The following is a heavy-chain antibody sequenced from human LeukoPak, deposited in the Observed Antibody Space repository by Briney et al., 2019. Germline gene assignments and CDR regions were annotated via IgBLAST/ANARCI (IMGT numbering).Heavy chain of an antibody. V-gene: IGHV4-34*01. CDR3: ARASDYSRYYYYYMDV. D-gene: IGHD4-11*01. CDR2: INHSGST. Sequence: SETLSLTCAVYGGSFSGYYWSWIRQPPGKGLERIGEINHSGSTNYNPSLKSRVTISVDTSKNQFSLKLSSVTAADTAVYYCARASDYSRYYYYYMDVWGKGTTVTVSS. CDR1: GGSFSGYY. J-gene: IGHJ6*03.